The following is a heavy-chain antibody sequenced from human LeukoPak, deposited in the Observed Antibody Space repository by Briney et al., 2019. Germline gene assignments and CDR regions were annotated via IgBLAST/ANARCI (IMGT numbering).Heavy chain of an antibody. CDR3: ANVAGYCSTTSCYTYFQH. V-gene: IGHV1-69*02. CDR2: IITILGIA. CDR1: GGTFSSYT. D-gene: IGHD2-2*02. Sequence: SVKVSCKASGGTFSSYTIRWVRQAPGQGLEWMGRIITILGIANYAQKFQGRVTITADKSTSTAYMELSSLRSEDTAVYYCANVAGYCSTTSCYTYFQHWGQGTLVTVSS. J-gene: IGHJ1*01.